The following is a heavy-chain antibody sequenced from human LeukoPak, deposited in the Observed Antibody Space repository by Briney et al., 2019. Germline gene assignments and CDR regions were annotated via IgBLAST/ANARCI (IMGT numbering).Heavy chain of an antibody. D-gene: IGHD3-22*01. CDR1: GFTFDDYA. CDR3: AKDYRRYYYDSSGEGAFDI. J-gene: IGHJ3*02. CDR2: ISGSGGST. Sequence: PGGSLRLSCAASGFTFDDYAMHWVRQAPGKGLEWVSAISGSGGSTYYADSVKGRFTISRDNSKNTLYLQMNSLRAEDTAVYYCAKDYRRYYYDSSGEGAFDIWGQGTMVTVSS. V-gene: IGHV3-23*01.